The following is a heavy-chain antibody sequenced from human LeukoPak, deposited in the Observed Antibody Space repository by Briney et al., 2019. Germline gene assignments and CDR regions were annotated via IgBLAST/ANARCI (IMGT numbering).Heavy chain of an antibody. CDR1: GFTFGSYG. D-gene: IGHD3-10*01. V-gene: IGHV3-23*01. CDR3: ARSRGPGSHWFDP. Sequence: GGSLRLSCAASGFTFGSYGMSWVRQAPGEGLEWLSTLSDNTYYADSVKGRSTISRDNSKDTLYLQMNSLRAEDTALYFCARSRGPGSHWFDPWGQGTLVTVSS. CDR2: LSDNT. J-gene: IGHJ5*02.